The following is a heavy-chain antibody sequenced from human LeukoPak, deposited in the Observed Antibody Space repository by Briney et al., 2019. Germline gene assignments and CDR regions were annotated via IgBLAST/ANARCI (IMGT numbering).Heavy chain of an antibody. V-gene: IGHV4-59*01. CDR2: IYYSGST. D-gene: IGHD5-18*01. CDR3: ASSVGYSYGYYFDY. CDR1: GGSISSYY. J-gene: IGHJ4*02. Sequence: PSETLSLTCTVSGGSISSYYWSWIRQPPGKGLEWIGYIYYSGSTNYNPSLKSRVTISVDTSKNQFSLKLSSVTAADTAVYYCASSVGYSYGYYFDYWGQGTLVTVSS.